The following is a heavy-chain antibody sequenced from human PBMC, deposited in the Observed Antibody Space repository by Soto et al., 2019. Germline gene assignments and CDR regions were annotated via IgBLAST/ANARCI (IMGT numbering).Heavy chain of an antibody. J-gene: IGHJ6*02. Sequence: ASVKVSCKASGYTFTSYYMHWVRQAPGQGLEWMGIINPSGGSTSYAQKFQGRVTMTRDASTGTVYMELSSLRSEDTAVYYCAKDIAAAGMGDYYYGMDVWGHGTLVTVSS. CDR1: GYTFTSYY. CDR2: INPSGGST. CDR3: AKDIAAAGMGDYYYGMDV. D-gene: IGHD6-13*01. V-gene: IGHV1-46*01.